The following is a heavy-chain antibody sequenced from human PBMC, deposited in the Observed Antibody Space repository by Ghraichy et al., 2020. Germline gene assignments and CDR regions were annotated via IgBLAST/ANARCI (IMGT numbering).Heavy chain of an antibody. V-gene: IGHV3-48*02. CDR2: ICSYGGGIT. J-gene: IGHJ4*02. CDR3: ATDKDWSFGY. CDR1: GFTFISYN. Sequence: GGSLRLSCAASGFTFISYNMAWVRQAPGKGLEWLSYICSYGGGITTYADSVKGRFTISRDNAKNSVYLQMNSLRDDDTAVYYCATDKDWSFGYWGQGALVTVSS. D-gene: IGHD3/OR15-3a*01.